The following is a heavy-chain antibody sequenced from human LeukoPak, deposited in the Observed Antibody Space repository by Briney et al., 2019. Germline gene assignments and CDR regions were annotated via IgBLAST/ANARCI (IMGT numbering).Heavy chain of an antibody. CDR2: TRSKAYGGTT. V-gene: IGHV3-49*04. CDR1: GFTFGDYA. Sequence: PGGSLRLSCTASGFTFGDYAVSWVRQAPGKGLEWVGFTRSKAYGGTTEYAASVKGRFTISRDDSKSIAYLQMNSLKTEDTAVYYCTTSYGDYVIEYYFDYWCQGTLVTVSS. J-gene: IGHJ4*02. D-gene: IGHD4-17*01. CDR3: TTSYGDYVIEYYFDY.